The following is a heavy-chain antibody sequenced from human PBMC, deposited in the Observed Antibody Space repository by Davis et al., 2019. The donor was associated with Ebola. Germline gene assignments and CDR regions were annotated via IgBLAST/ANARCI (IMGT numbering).Heavy chain of an antibody. D-gene: IGHD2-21*01. J-gene: IGHJ3*02. CDR1: GFTFSSYA. Sequence: GESLKISCAASGFTFSSYAMHWVRQAPGKGLEWVAVISYDGSNKYYADSVKGRFTISRDNSKNTLYLQMNSLRAEDTAVYYCAKDIVVVIATSGAFDIWGQGTMVTVSS. CDR2: ISYDGSNK. V-gene: IGHV3-30-3*01. CDR3: AKDIVVVIATSGAFDI.